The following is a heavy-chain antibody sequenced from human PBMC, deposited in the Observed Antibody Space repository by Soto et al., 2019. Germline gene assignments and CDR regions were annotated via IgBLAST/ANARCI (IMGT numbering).Heavy chain of an antibody. J-gene: IGHJ6*02. D-gene: IGHD2-2*01. CDR2: IKSKTDGGTA. CDR1: GFTFTNAW. V-gene: IGHV3-15*07. Sequence: EVQLVESGGGLVKPGVSLRLSCAASGFTFTNAWMNWVRQAPGKGLEWVGRIKSKTDGGTADYAAPVKGRFTISRDDSRTTLYLKMNSLKAEDTAVYYCTTGGVPAAAKGYYYSAMDVWGQGITVTVSS. CDR3: TTGGVPAAAKGYYYSAMDV.